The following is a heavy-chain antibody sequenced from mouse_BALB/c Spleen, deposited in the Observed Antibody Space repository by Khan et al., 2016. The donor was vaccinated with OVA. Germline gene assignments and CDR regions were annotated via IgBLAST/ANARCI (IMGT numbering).Heavy chain of an antibody. Sequence: EVELVESGGDLVKPGGSLKLSCAASGFTFSTFGMSWVRQTPDKRLEWVATISSASTYTYYPASVQGRFTISRDNAKNTRYLQMSSLRCEDTAMCDRTRRWVGLMDFWGQGTSVTVSS. D-gene: IGHD1-1*01. CDR1: GFTFSTFG. CDR2: ISSASTYT. CDR3: TRRWVGLMDF. V-gene: IGHV5-6*01. J-gene: IGHJ4*01.